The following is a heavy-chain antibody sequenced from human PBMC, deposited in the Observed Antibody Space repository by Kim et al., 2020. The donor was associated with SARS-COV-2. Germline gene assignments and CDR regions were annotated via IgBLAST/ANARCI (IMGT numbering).Heavy chain of an antibody. V-gene: IGHV4-34*01. Sequence: SETLSLTCAVYGGSFSGYYWSWIRQPPGKGLEWIGEINHSGSTNYNPSLKSRVTISVDTSKNQFSLKLSSVTAADTAVYYCARGPHNYDFWSGYTRYY. CDR1: GGSFSGYY. CDR2: INHSGST. J-gene: IGHJ6*01. D-gene: IGHD3-3*01. CDR3: ARGPHNYDFWSGYTRYY.